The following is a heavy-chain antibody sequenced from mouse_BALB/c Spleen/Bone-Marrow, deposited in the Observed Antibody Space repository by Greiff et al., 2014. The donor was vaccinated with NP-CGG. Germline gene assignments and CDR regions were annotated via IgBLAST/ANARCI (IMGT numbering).Heavy chain of an antibody. V-gene: IGHV1S81*02. CDR2: INPRSGRT. J-gene: IGHJ4*01. CDR3: ARGLYGAMDY. Sequence: QVQLQQSGAELVKPGASVKLSCKASGYTFTNYWMYWVIQRPGQVLEWIGEINPRSGRTNYNEKFKSRATLTVDKSSSTAYMQLSSLTSEDSAVYYCARGLYGAMDYWGQGTSVTVSS. D-gene: IGHD1-1*01. CDR1: GYTFTNYW.